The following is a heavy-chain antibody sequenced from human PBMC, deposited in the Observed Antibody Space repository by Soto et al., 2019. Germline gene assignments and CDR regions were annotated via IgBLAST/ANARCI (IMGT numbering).Heavy chain of an antibody. Sequence: EVQLVESGGGLVQPGRSLRLSCTASGFTFGDYAMSWVRQAPGKGLEWVSAISGSGGSTYYADSVKGRFTISRDNSKNTLYLQMNSLRAEDTAVYYCAKYYYYDSSGYPYWYFDLWGRGTLVTVSS. V-gene: IGHV3-23*04. CDR3: AKYYYYDSSGYPYWYFDL. D-gene: IGHD3-22*01. J-gene: IGHJ2*01. CDR2: ISGSGGST. CDR1: GFTFGDYA.